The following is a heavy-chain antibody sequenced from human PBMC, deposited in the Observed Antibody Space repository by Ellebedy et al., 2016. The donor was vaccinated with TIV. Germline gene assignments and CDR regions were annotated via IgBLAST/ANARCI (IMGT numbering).Heavy chain of an antibody. J-gene: IGHJ4*02. V-gene: IGHV4-4*02. CDR3: ARADVRGAKFYFDL. CDR1: GASVSSANW. CDR2: MYHFGTT. D-gene: IGHD3-10*01. Sequence: MPSETLSLTCTVSGASVSSANWWTWIRQSPGTGLEWIGEMYHFGTTNYNPSLRGRVTISVDKSNNQFSLKLSSVTAADTAVYYCARADVRGAKFYFDLWGQGTLVTVSS.